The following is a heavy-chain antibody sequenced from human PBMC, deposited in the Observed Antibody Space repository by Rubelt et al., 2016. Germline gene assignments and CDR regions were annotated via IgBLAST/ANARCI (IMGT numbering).Heavy chain of an antibody. CDR1: GYSFTSYW. CDR3: ARHAGDGGNSEDWFDP. Sequence: EVLLVQSGAEVKKPGESLRISCKGSGYSFTSYWISWVRQMPGKGLEWMGRIDPRDSYTNYSPSFQGHVTISAYKSISTAYLQWSSLKASDTAMYYCARHAGDGGNSEDWFDPWGQGTLVTVSS. V-gene: IGHV5-10-1*01. CDR2: IDPRDSYT. D-gene: IGHD4-23*01. J-gene: IGHJ5*02.